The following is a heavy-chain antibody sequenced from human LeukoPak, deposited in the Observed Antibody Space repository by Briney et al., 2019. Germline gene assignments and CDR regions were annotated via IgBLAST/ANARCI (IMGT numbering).Heavy chain of an antibody. CDR1: GYTFTSYG. CDR3: ASRSRSGYSSSSYYFDY. CDR2: ISAYNGNT. V-gene: IGHV1-18*01. J-gene: IGHJ4*02. Sequence: GASVKVSCKASGYTFTSYGISWVRQAPGQGLEWMGWISAYNGNTNYAQKLQGRVTMTTDTSTSTAYMELRSLRSDDTAVYYCASRSRSGYSSSSYYFDYWGQGTLVTVSS. D-gene: IGHD6-13*01.